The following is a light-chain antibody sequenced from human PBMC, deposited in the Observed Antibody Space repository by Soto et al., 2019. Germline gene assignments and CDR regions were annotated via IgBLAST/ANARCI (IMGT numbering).Light chain of an antibody. CDR1: TGAVTSGHY. CDR2: NTF. J-gene: IGLJ2*01. V-gene: IGLV7-46*01. CDR3: LLSHGDLYVV. Sequence: QSVVTQEPSLTVSPGGTVTLTCASSTGAVTSGHYPYWFQQRPGQAPRTLIYNTFNKLSWTPARFSGSLLGGKAALTLSGAQPEDEADYYCLLSHGDLYVVFGGGTKVTVL.